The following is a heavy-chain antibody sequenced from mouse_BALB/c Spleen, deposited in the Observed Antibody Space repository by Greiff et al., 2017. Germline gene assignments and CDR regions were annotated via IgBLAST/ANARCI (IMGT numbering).Heavy chain of an antibody. J-gene: IGHJ4*01. Sequence: VQLQQSGAELVRPGTSVKVSCKASGYAFTNYLIEWVKQRPGQGLEWIGVINPGSGGTNYNEKFKGKATLTADKSSSTAYMQLSSLTSDDSAVYFCARKTRAMDYWGQGTSVTVSS. CDR2: INPGSGGT. CDR3: ARKTRAMDY. CDR1: GYAFTNYL. V-gene: IGHV1-54*01.